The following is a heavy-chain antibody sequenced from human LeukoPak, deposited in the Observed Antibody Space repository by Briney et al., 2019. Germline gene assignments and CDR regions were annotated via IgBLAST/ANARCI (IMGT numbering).Heavy chain of an antibody. J-gene: IGHJ4*02. D-gene: IGHD3-22*01. Sequence: PGGSLRLSCAASGFTFSSYSMNWVRQAPGKGLEWVSSISSRSSYIYYAGSVKGRFTISRDNAKNSLYLQMNSLRAEDTAVYYCARVARYYDSSGYYNYWGQGTLVTVSS. CDR1: GFTFSSYS. CDR3: ARVARYYDSSGYYNY. CDR2: ISSRSSYI. V-gene: IGHV3-21*01.